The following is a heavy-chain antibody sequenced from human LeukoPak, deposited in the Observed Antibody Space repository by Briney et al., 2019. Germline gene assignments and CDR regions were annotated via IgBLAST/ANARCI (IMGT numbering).Heavy chain of an antibody. Sequence: GGSLRLSCSASGFTFSRYAMHWVRQAPGKGLEYVSAISSNGGCTYYADSVKGRFTISRDNAKNSLYLQMSSLRAEDTAGYYLLKDGSGSFYAWFFEYWGQGTRVTVS. J-gene: IGHJ4*02. D-gene: IGHD3-10*01. CDR2: ISSNGGCT. V-gene: IGHV3-64D*06. CDR1: GFTFSRYA. CDR3: LKDGSGSFYAWFFEY.